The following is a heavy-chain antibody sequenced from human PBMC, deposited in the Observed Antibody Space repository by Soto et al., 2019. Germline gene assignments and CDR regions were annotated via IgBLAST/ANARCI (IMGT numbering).Heavy chain of an antibody. D-gene: IGHD5-12*01. Sequence: QLVESGGGLVQPGGSLRLSCVGSGFSFSDHYIDWVRQAPGKGLEWVGRCANKANGYSTEYAPSVISRFSMSRDYSMISLYLQRSSLMIEDTEMYSCTTGYIGLLVYALDVGCQGTFVTVSS. CDR2: CANKANGYST. CDR1: GFSFSDHY. CDR3: TTGYIGLLVYALDV. V-gene: IGHV3-72*01. J-gene: IGHJ3*01.